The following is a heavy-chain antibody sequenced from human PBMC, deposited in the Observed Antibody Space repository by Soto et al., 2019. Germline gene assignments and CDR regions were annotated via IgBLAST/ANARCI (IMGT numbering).Heavy chain of an antibody. D-gene: IGHD3-16*01. J-gene: IGHJ4*02. Sequence: PGGSLRLSCAASGFTFSSYAMSWVRQAPGKGLEWVSAISGSGGSTYYADSVKGRFTISRDNSKNTLYLQMNSLRAEDTAVYYCAKPLLPLMITFGGVMGGEAGIWGQGTLVTVSS. CDR2: ISGSGGST. V-gene: IGHV3-23*01. CDR3: AKPLLPLMITFGGVMGGEAGI. CDR1: GFTFSSYA.